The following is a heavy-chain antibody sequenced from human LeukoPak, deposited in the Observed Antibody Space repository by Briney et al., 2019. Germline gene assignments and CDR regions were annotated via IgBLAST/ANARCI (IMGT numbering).Heavy chain of an antibody. Sequence: PGGSLRLSCAASGFTFSSYGMHWVRQAPGKGLEWVAVISYDGSNKYYADSVKGRFTISRDNSKNTLYLRMNSLRAEDTAVYYCAKDAKQWLVRGEYSDYWGQGTLVTVSS. D-gene: IGHD6-19*01. CDR2: ISYDGSNK. J-gene: IGHJ4*02. CDR1: GFTFSSYG. V-gene: IGHV3-30*18. CDR3: AKDAKQWLVRGEYSDY.